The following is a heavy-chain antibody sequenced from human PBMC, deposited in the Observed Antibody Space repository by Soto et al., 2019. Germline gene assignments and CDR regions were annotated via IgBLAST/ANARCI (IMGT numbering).Heavy chain of an antibody. CDR2: MNSDGSTT. D-gene: IGHD4-17*01. V-gene: IGHV3-74*01. Sequence: PGGSLRLSCAVSGFTFANHWMHWVRQAPGRGLEWVSRMNSDGSTTDYADSVKGRFTVSRDNAKNTLYLQMNSLRAEDTAVYYCARDRRTTVTTQGRGRYHYYYGMDVWGQGTTVTVSS. CDR3: ARDRRTTVTTQGRGRYHYYYGMDV. J-gene: IGHJ6*02. CDR1: GFTFANHW.